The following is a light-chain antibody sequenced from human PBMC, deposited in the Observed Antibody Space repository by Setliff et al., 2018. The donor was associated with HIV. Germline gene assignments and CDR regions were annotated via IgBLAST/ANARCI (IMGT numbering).Light chain of an antibody. Sequence: QSVLAQPPSVSASPGQSVTISCTGTSSDVGSYNRVSWYQQPPGTAPKLMIYEVNNRPSGVPDRFSGSKSGNTASLTISGLQAEDEADYYCSSYTSISTYVFGTGTKVTVL. CDR3: SSYTSISTYV. J-gene: IGLJ1*01. CDR1: SSDVGSYNR. CDR2: EVN. V-gene: IGLV2-18*02.